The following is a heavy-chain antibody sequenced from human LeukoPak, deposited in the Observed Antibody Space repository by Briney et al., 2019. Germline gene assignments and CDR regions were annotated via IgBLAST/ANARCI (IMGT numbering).Heavy chain of an antibody. J-gene: IGHJ4*02. CDR1: GGSISSYY. V-gene: IGHV4-59*01. D-gene: IGHD3-10*01. CDR3: AREGSRSPAALDY. CDR2: IYYSGST. Sequence: SETLSLACTVSGGSISSYYWSWIRQPPGKGLEWIGYIYYSGSTNYNPSLKSRVTISVDTSKNQFSLKLSSVTAADTAVYYCAREGSRSPAALDYWGQGALVTVSS.